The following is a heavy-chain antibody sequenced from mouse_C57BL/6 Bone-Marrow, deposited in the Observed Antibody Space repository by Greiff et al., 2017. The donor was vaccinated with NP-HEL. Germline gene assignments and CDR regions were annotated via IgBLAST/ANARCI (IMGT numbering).Heavy chain of an antibody. D-gene: IGHD3-2*02. CDR1: GYTFTSYG. CDR2: IYPRSGNT. Sequence: VKVVESGAELARPGASVKLSCKASGYTFTSYGISWVKQRPGQGLEWIGEIYPRSGNTYYNEKFKGKATLTADKSSSTAYKELRSLTSEDSAVYFCAREAYPFAYWGQGTLVTVSA. V-gene: IGHV1-81*01. J-gene: IGHJ3*01. CDR3: AREAYPFAY.